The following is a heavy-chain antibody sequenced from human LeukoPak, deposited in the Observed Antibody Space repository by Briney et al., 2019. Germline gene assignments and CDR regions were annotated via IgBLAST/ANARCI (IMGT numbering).Heavy chain of an antibody. CDR2: IYYSGST. Sequence: PSETLSPTCTVSGGSISSYYWSWIRQPPGKGLEWIGYIYYSGSTNYNPSLKSRVTISVDTSKNQFSLKLSSVTAADTAVYYCARSKTFVAFDIWGQGTMVTVSS. CDR3: ARSKTFVAFDI. J-gene: IGHJ3*02. V-gene: IGHV4-59*08. CDR1: GGSISSYY.